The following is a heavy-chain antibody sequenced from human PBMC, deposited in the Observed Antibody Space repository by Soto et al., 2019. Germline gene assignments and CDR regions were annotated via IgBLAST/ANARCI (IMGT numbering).Heavy chain of an antibody. Sequence: ASVKVSCKVTGYTLRELNLHWVRRAPGKGLEWMGWINPNSGGTNYAQKFQGRVTMTRDTSISTAYMELSRLRSDDTAVYYCAREGGYCSSTSCYYPRPYFDYWGQGTLVTVSS. CDR3: AREGGYCSSTSCYYPRPYFDY. J-gene: IGHJ4*02. CDR2: INPNSGGT. CDR1: GYTLRELN. V-gene: IGHV1-2*02. D-gene: IGHD2-2*01.